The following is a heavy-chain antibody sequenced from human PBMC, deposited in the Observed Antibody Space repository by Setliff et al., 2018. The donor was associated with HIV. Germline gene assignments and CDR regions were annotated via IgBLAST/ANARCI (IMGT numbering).Heavy chain of an antibody. J-gene: IGHJ6*03. CDR1: GGSISSHY. D-gene: IGHD3-10*01. V-gene: IGHV4-59*11. CDR2: IYYTGST. Sequence: KPSETLSLTCTVSGGSISSHYWSWIRQPPGKGLGWVGLIYYTGSTNYNPSLKSRVTISVDTSKNQFSLKLSSVTAADTAVYYCARDGPLEGSYRYYYYYMDVWGKGTTVTVSS. CDR3: ARDGPLEGSYRYYYYYMDV.